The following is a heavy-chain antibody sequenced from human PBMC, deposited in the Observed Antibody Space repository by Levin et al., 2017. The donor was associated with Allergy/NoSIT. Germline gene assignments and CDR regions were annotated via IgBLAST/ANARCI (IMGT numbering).Heavy chain of an antibody. V-gene: IGHV3-23*01. CDR2: ISGSGGST. CDR3: AKDFFSGYSSSWYYFDY. Sequence: RTGGSLRLSCAASGFTFSSYAMSWVRQAPGKGLEWVSAISGSGGSTYYADSVKGRFTISRDNSKNTLYLQMNSLRAEDTAVYYCAKDFFSGYSSSWYYFDYWGQGTLVTVSS. J-gene: IGHJ4*02. CDR1: GFTFSSYA. D-gene: IGHD6-13*01.